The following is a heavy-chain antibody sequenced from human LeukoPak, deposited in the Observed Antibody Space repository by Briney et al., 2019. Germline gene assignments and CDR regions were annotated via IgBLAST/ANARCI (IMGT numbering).Heavy chain of an antibody. CDR1: GYTFTSYY. J-gene: IGHJ4*02. V-gene: IGHV1-18*04. CDR3: ARIEQQLVREADY. D-gene: IGHD6-13*01. CDR2: ISAYNGNT. Sequence: GASVKVSCKASGYTFTSYYMHWVRQAPGQGLEWMGWISAYNGNTNYAQKLQGRVTMTTDTSTSTAYMELRSLRSDDTAVYYCARIEQQLVREADYWGQGTLVTVSS.